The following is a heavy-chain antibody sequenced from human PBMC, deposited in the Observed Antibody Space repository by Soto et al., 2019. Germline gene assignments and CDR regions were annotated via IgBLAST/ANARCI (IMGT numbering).Heavy chain of an antibody. D-gene: IGHD5-18*01. CDR1: GFTFSIFA. J-gene: IGHJ4*02. Sequence: GGSLRLACAASGFTFSIFALSWVRQAPGKGLEWVSAISGSGDGIDYADSVKGQFTISRDNSKNTLYLQMNSLRTGDTAVYYCAGPGYSAQDYWGQGTLVTVSS. V-gene: IGHV3-23*01. CDR2: ISGSGDGI. CDR3: AGPGYSAQDY.